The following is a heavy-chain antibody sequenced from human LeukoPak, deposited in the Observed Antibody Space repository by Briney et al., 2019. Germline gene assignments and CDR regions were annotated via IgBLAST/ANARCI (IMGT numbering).Heavy chain of an antibody. CDR2: IYSDGSTT. Sequence: GGSLRLSCAASGFTFSGYWLHSVRQAPGKGLVWVSRIYSDGSTTNYADSVQGRFPICRDNAKTTLYLQMNSLRGEDTAVYYCAPSTYCSGGSCYSRTFQYWGQGTLVTVSS. CDR1: GFTFSGYW. V-gene: IGHV3-74*01. J-gene: IGHJ4*02. D-gene: IGHD2-15*01. CDR3: APSTYCSGGSCYSRTFQY.